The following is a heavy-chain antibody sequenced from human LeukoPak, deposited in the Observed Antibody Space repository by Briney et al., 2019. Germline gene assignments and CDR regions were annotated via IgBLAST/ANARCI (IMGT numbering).Heavy chain of an antibody. CDR3: ARSPTVAAAGGHFYIDY. CDR1: GGSISPYS. CDR2: IFYSGST. V-gene: IGHV4-59*13. Sequence: SETLSLTCTVSGGSISPYSWNWIRLSPRKGLEWIGFIFYSGSTNYNPSLKSRVAISVDTSKNQVSLNLTSGTPADTAVYYCARSPTVAAAGGHFYIDYWGQGTLVTVSS. D-gene: IGHD6-13*01. J-gene: IGHJ4*02.